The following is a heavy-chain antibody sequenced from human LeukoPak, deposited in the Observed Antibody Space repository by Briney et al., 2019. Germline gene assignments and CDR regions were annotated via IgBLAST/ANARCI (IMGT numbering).Heavy chain of an antibody. J-gene: IGHJ4*02. D-gene: IGHD3-3*01. V-gene: IGHV4-34*01. Sequence: PSETLSLTCAVYGGSFSGYYWSWIRQPPGKGLEWIGETNHSGSTNYNPSLKSRVTISVDTSKNQFSLKLSSVTAADTAVYYCARGQNFWSGYYRGYFDYWGQGTLVTVSS. CDR2: TNHSGST. CDR1: GGSFSGYY. CDR3: ARGQNFWSGYYRGYFDY.